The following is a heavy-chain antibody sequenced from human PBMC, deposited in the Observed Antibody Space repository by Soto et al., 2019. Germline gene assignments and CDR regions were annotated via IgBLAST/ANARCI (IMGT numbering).Heavy chain of an antibody. V-gene: IGHV1-2*04. D-gene: IGHD1-20*01. CDR1: GYTFTGYY. CDR3: ARDFFPSITPSWPRY. CDR2: INPNSGGT. Sequence: ASVKVSCKASGYTFTGYYMHWVRQAPGQGLEWMGWINPNSGGTNYAQKFQGWVTVTRDTSISTAYMELSRLRSDDTAVYYCARDFFPSITPSWPRYWGQGTLVTVSS. J-gene: IGHJ4*02.